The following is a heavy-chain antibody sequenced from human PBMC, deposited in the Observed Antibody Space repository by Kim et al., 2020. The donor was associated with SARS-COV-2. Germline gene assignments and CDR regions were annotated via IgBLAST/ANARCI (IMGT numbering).Heavy chain of an antibody. Sequence: AQKFQRRVTMTEDTSTDPAYMELSSLRSEDTAVYYCATSAAAGRLYWFDPWGQGTLVTVSS. D-gene: IGHD6-13*01. CDR3: ATSAAAGRLYWFDP. V-gene: IGHV1-24*01. J-gene: IGHJ5*02.